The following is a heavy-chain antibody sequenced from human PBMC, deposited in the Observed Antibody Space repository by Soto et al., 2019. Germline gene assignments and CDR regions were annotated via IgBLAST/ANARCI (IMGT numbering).Heavy chain of an antibody. J-gene: IGHJ4*02. Sequence: SETLSLTCTVSGGSISSYYWSWIRQPPGKGLEWIGYIYYSGSTNYNPSLKSRVTISVDTSKNQFSLKLSSVTAADAAVYYCARFVNGYFDYWGQGTLVTVSS. V-gene: IGHV4-59*01. CDR2: IYYSGST. CDR1: GGSISSYY. CDR3: ARFVNGYFDY. D-gene: IGHD2-8*01.